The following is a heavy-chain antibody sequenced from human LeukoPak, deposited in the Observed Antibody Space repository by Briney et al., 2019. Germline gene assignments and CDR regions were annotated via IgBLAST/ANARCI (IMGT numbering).Heavy chain of an antibody. V-gene: IGHV3-30-3*01. Sequence: GGSLRPSCAASGFSFHYYAMHWVRQAPGKGLEWVAVISYDGANEYYADSVKGRLTISRDNSKNTLYMEMSSLRPEDTAVYYCARPIDNGSGSYYFPYWGQGTLVTVSS. J-gene: IGHJ4*02. CDR1: GFSFHYYA. CDR2: ISYDGANE. D-gene: IGHD3-10*01. CDR3: ARPIDNGSGSYYFPY.